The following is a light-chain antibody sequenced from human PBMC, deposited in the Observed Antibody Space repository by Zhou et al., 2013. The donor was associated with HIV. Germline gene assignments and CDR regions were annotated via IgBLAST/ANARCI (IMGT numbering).Light chain of an antibody. J-gene: IGKJ4*01. Sequence: EIVLTQSPATLSLSPGERATLSCRASQSVSNNIAWYQHKPGQAPRLLISGASTRAPGTPARFSGSGSGTEFTLTISTLQSEDFAVYYCHQYHNWLLTFGGGTKVEI. V-gene: IGKV3D-15*01. CDR3: HQYHNWLLT. CDR1: QSVSNN. CDR2: GAS.